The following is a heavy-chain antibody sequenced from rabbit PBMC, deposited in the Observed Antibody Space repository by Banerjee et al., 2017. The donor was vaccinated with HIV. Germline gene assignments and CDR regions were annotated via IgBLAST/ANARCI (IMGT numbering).Heavy chain of an antibody. Sequence: QEQLVESGGGLVKPEGSLTLTCKASGFDLSSRYYMCWVRQAPGEGPEWIACIYNGDGSTYYASWAKGRFTISKSSSTTVTLQMTSLTVADTATYFCARGGATSSVYYNLWGPGALVTV. CDR2: IYNGDGST. CDR1: GFDLSSRYY. J-gene: IGHJ4*01. D-gene: IGHD1-1*01. CDR3: ARGGATSSVYYNL. V-gene: IGHV1S45*01.